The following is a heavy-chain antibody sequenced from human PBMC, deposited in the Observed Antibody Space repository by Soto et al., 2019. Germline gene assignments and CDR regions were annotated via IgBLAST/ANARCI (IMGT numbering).Heavy chain of an antibody. Sequence: QVQLVQSGAEVKKPGSSVKVSCKASGGTFSSYAISWVRQAPGQGLEWMGGIIPIFGTANYAQKFQGRVTITADESTSTAYMELSSLRSEDTAVYYCARSSCGGDCYYFDYWGQGTLVTVSS. J-gene: IGHJ4*02. V-gene: IGHV1-69*01. D-gene: IGHD2-21*02. CDR2: IIPIFGTA. CDR3: ARSSCGGDCYYFDY. CDR1: GGTFSSYA.